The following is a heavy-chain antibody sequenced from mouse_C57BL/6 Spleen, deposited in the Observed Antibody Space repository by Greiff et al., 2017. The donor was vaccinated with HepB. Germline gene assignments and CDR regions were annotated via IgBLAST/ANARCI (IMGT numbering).Heavy chain of an antibody. CDR1: GFTFSDYG. V-gene: IGHV5-17*01. J-gene: IGHJ4*01. CDR3: ARASYGVYYYAMDY. Sequence: EVQVVESGGGLVKPGGSLKLSCAASGFTFSDYGMHWVRQAPEKGLEWVAYISSGSSTIYYADTVKGRFTISSDNAKNTLFLQMTSLRSEDTAMYYCARASYGVYYYAMDYWGQGTSVTVSS. CDR2: ISSGSSTI. D-gene: IGHD1-1*02.